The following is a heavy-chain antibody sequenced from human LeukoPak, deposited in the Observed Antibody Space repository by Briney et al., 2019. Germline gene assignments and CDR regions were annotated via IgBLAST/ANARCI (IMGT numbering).Heavy chain of an antibody. CDR3: ARAVRYYDSSGYSYYFDC. Sequence: PSETLSLTCTASGGSISSYYWSWIRQPPGKGLEWIGYIYYSGSTNYNPSLKSRVTISVDTSKNQFSLKLSSVTAADTAVYYCARAVRYYDSSGYSYYFDCWGQGTLVTVSS. V-gene: IGHV4-59*01. CDR1: GGSISSYY. CDR2: IYYSGST. J-gene: IGHJ4*02. D-gene: IGHD3-22*01.